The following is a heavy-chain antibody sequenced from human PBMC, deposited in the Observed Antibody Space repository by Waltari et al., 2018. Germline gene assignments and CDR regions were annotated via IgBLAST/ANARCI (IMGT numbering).Heavy chain of an antibody. CDR1: GYTFTVYH. V-gene: IGHV1-2*07. Sequence: QVQLVQSGAEVKKPGASVKVSCKASGYTFTVYHMQWVRQAPGQGLEWMGWINPKSGGTYYAHKFRGRVTMTSDTSISTAYMDLSSLRSDDTAVYYCARGVTWSPYWGQGTLVTVSS. D-gene: IGHD2-8*01. CDR3: ARGVTWSPY. J-gene: IGHJ4*02. CDR2: INPKSGGT.